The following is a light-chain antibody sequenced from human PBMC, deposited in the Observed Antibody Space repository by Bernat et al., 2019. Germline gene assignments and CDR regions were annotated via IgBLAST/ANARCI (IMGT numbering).Light chain of an antibody. Sequence: DIVMTQSPLSLPVTPGEPASISCRSSQSLLHSNGYNYLDWYLQKPGQSPQLLIYLGSNQASGVPDRFSGSGSGTDFTLKISRVEAEDVGVYYCMQALQTTPAFGQGTKVEIK. CDR2: LGS. CDR1: QSLLHSNGYNY. J-gene: IGKJ1*01. CDR3: MQALQTTPA. V-gene: IGKV2-28*01.